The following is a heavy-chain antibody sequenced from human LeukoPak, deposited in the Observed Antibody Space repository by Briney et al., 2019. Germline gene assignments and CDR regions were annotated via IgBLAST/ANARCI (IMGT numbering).Heavy chain of an antibody. J-gene: IGHJ4*02. CDR1: GYTFTGYY. CDR3: ARANTPHDYIWGSYRYTQRDYFDY. D-gene: IGHD3-16*02. CDR2: INPNSGGT. V-gene: IGHV1-2*02. Sequence: ASVKVSCKASGYTFTGYYMHWVRQAPGQGLEWMGWINPNSGGTNYAQKFQGRVTMTRDTSISTAYMELSRLRSDDTVVYYCARANTPHDYIWGSYRYTQRDYFDYWGQGTLVTVSS.